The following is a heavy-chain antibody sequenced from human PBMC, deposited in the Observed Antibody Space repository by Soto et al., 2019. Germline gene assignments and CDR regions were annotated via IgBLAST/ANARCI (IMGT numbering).Heavy chain of an antibody. CDR2: IYYSGST. CDR1: GGSISSSSYY. CDR3: ARPPRYSSYYYFDY. D-gene: IGHD6-19*01. V-gene: IGHV4-39*01. Sequence: ETLSLTCTVSGGSISSSSYYWGWIRQPPGKGLEWIGSIYYSGSTYYNPSLKSRVTISVDTSKNQFSLKLSSVTAADTAVYYCARPPRYSSYYYFDYWGQGTLVTVSS. J-gene: IGHJ4*02.